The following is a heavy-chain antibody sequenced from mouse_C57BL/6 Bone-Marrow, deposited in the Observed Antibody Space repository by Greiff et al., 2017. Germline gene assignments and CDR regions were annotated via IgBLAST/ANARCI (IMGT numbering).Heavy chain of an antibody. D-gene: IGHD2-5*01. Sequence: LMESGAELVRPGSSVKLSCKDSYFAFMASAMHWVKQRPGHGLEWIGSFTMYSDATEYSENFKGKATLTANTSSSTAYMELSSLTSEDSAVYYCASTPLYSNYGAMDYWGQGTSVTVSS. J-gene: IGHJ4*01. CDR1: YFAFMASA. V-gene: IGHV1-49*01. CDR2: FTMYSDAT. CDR3: ASTPLYSNYGAMDY.